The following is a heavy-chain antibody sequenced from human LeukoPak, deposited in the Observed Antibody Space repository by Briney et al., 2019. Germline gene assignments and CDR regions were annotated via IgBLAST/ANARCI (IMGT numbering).Heavy chain of an antibody. CDR3: AREGINYDILTGYYTLGLFDY. V-gene: IGHV1-2*02. CDR1: GYTFTGYY. J-gene: IGHJ4*02. D-gene: IGHD3-9*01. CDR2: INPNSGGT. Sequence: ASVKVSCKASGYTFTGYYMHWVRQAPGQGLEWMGWINPNSGGTNYAQKFQGRVTMTRDTSISTAYMELSRLRSDDTAVYYCAREGINYDILTGYYTLGLFDYWGQGTLVTVSS.